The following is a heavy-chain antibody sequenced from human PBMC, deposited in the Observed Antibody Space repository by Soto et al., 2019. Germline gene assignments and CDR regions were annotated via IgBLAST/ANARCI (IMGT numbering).Heavy chain of an antibody. CDR3: ARLQAAAGDNDLTFDY. CDR2: IDPSDSYT. D-gene: IGHD6-13*01. J-gene: IGHJ4*02. V-gene: IGHV5-10-1*01. Sequence: VQLVQSGAEVKKPGESLRISCKGSGYRFTSYWISWVRQMPGKGLEWMGRIDPSDSYTNYRPSFQGHVTISADKSISTADLQWSSLKASDTAMYYCARLQAAAGDNDLTFDYWGQGTLVTVSS. CDR1: GYRFTSYW.